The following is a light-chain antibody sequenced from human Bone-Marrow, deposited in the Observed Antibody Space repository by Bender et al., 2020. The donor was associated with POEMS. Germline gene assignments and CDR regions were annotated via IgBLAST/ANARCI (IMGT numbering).Light chain of an antibody. J-gene: IGLJ3*02. Sequence: QSALTQPASVSGSPGQSITISCTATSSDLHGYNYVSWYQHHPGKAPKLLIYHVATRPSGVSDRFSGSKSGYTASLTISGLQADDEADYYCSSYMTDYPVFGGGTRLTVL. V-gene: IGLV2-14*03. CDR3: SSYMTDYPV. CDR2: HVA. CDR1: SSDLHGYNY.